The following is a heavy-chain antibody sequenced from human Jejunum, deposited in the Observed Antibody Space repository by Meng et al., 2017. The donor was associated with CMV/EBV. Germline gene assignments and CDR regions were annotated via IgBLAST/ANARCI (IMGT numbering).Heavy chain of an antibody. V-gene: IGHV3-30*02. CDR1: FSFPYEA. D-gene: IGHD2-2*02. CDR2: IRHEGSKR. CDR3: AKTLYTGLLGEVFDR. Sequence: FSFPYEARVRVRQAPGKGLEWVAIIRHEGSKREYADYVKRRFSIYRDDSKNTVYLQMNTLRVEDTAVYYCAKTLYTGLLGEVFDRWGQGTLVTVSS. J-gene: IGHJ4*02.